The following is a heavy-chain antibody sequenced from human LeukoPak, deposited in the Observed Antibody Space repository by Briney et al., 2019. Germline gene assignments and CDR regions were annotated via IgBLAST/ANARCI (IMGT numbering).Heavy chain of an antibody. D-gene: IGHD6-19*01. J-gene: IGHJ4*02. CDR3: SREGAAVAGQDIFDY. V-gene: IGHV1-46*01. Sequence: ASVKVSCKASGYTFTSYYMHWVRQAPGQGLEWMGIINPSGGSTNYAQKFQGRVTMTRDTSTSTVYMELSSLRSEDTAVYYCSREGAAVAGQDIFDYWGQGTLVSVSS. CDR1: GYTFTSYY. CDR2: INPSGGST.